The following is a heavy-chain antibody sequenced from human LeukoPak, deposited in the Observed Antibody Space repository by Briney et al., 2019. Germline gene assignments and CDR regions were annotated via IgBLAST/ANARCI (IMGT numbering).Heavy chain of an antibody. CDR3: ARGGPDYASYYYMDV. J-gene: IGHJ6*03. CDR2: INPNSGGT. D-gene: IGHD4-17*01. V-gene: IGHV1-2*02. Sequence: ASVKVSCKASGYTFTGYYMHWVRQAPGQGLEWMGWINPNSGGTNYAQKFQGRVTMTRDTSISTAYMELSRLRSDDTAVYYCARGGPDYASYYYMDVWGKGTTVTVSS. CDR1: GYTFTGYY.